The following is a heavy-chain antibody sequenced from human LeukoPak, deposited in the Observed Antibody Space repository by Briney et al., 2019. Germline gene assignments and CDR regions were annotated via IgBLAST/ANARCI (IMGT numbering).Heavy chain of an antibody. Sequence: ASVKVSCKASGYTFTSYDINWVRQATGQGLEWMGWMNPNSGNTGYAQKFQGRVTMTRDTSISTAYMELSRLRSDDTAVYYCARPFLNDAFDIWGKGTMVTVSS. CDR1: GYTFTSYD. CDR2: MNPNSGNT. CDR3: ARPFLNDAFDI. J-gene: IGHJ3*02. V-gene: IGHV1-8*01.